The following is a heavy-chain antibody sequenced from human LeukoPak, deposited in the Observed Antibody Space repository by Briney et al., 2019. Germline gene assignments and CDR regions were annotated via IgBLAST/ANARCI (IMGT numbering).Heavy chain of an antibody. CDR3: ARHGPAVTGTGFFDF. Sequence: SETLSLTCAVSGGSISSYIWSWLRQPPGKGLEWIAYFYFGVSANYNPSLKSRVTISGDTSENQFSLKLTSVTAADTAVYYRARHGPAVTGTGFFDFWGQGTLVTVSS. CDR1: GGSISSYI. D-gene: IGHD6-19*01. J-gene: IGHJ4*02. CDR2: FYFGVSA. V-gene: IGHV4-59*08.